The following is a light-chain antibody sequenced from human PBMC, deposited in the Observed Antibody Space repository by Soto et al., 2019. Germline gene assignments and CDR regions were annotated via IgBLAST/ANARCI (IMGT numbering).Light chain of an antibody. Sequence: QSVLTQPASVSGSPGQSITISCTGTSSDVGGYNYVSWYQKHPGKAPKLMIYEVSNRPSGVSNRFSGSKSGNTASLTISGLQAEDEADYYCSSYTSSITVVFGGGTKLTVL. J-gene: IGLJ2*01. V-gene: IGLV2-14*01. CDR2: EVS. CDR1: SSDVGGYNY. CDR3: SSYTSSITVV.